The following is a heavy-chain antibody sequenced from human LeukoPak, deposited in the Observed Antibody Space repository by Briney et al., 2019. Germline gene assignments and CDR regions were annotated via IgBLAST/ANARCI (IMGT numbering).Heavy chain of an antibody. CDR2: VDPEDGET. CDR3: ATFLYRKLDY. J-gene: IGHJ4*02. D-gene: IGHD2-2*02. CDR1: GYTFTDYY. Sequence: ASVKVSCKVSGYTFTDYYMHWVRQAPGKGLEWMGLVDPEDGETIYAEKFQGRVTITADTSTDTAYMELSSLRSEDTAVYYCATFLYRKLDYWGQGTLVTVSS. V-gene: IGHV1-69-2*01.